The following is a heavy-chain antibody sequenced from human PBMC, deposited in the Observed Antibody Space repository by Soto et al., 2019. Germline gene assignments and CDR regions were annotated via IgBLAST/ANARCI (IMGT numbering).Heavy chain of an antibody. CDR3: ARAAWRSMVRGVRLAY. CDR1: GYTFTSYD. CDR2: MNPNSGNT. J-gene: IGHJ4*02. D-gene: IGHD3-10*01. Sequence: QVQLVQSGAEVKKPGASVKVSCKASGYTFTSYDINWVRQATGQGLEWMGWMNPNSGNTGYAQKFQGRVTMTRNTSISTAYMELSSLRSEDTAVYYCARAAWRSMVRGVRLAYWGQGTLVTVSS. V-gene: IGHV1-8*01.